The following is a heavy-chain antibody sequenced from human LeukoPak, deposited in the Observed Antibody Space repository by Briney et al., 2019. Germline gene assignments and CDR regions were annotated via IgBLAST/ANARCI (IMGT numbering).Heavy chain of an antibody. D-gene: IGHD6-13*01. CDR3: ARGYSSSWYD. J-gene: IGHJ4*02. Sequence: GGALGLSCAASGVTLRCNYVGWVRPAPGEGLEWVSVIFSGGTTYYADSVKDRFTISRDNSKNTLYLQMNSLRAEDTAMYYCARGYSSSWYDWGQGTLVTVSS. V-gene: IGHV3-53*01. CDR2: IFSGGTT. CDR1: GVTLRCNY.